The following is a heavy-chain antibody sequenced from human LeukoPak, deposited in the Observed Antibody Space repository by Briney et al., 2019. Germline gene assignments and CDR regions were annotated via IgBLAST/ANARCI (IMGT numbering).Heavy chain of an antibody. Sequence: GGSLRLSCAASKFTFSSYWMHWVRQAPGKGLVWVSRIKSDGSTTYHADSVKGRFTISRDNAKNTLYLQMDSLRAEDTAVYYCARATLNTRNAFDIWGQGTMVTVSS. CDR1: KFTFSSYW. J-gene: IGHJ3*02. D-gene: IGHD2-15*01. CDR2: IKSDGSTT. V-gene: IGHV3-74*01. CDR3: ARATLNTRNAFDI.